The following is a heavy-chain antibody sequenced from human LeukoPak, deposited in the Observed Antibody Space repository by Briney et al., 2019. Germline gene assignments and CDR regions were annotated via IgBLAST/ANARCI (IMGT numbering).Heavy chain of an antibody. CDR1: GGSISSYY. CDR3: ARGISGNSHWFDP. CDR2: IYYSGST. Sequence: SETLSLTCTVSGGSISSYYWSWIRQPPGKGLEWIGHIYYSGSTKDNPSLKSRVTMSVDTSKNQFSLRLNSITAADTAVYYCARGISGNSHWFDPWGQGTLVTVSS. J-gene: IGHJ5*02. V-gene: IGHV4-59*12. D-gene: IGHD3-10*01.